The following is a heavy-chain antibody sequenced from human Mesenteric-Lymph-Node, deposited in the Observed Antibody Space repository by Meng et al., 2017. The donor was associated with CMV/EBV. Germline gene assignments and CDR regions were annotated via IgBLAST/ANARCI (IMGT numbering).Heavy chain of an antibody. Sequence: ASVKVSCKASGYTFTSYGISWVRQAPGQGLEWMGWISAYNGNTNYAQKLQGRVTVTTDTSTSTAYMELRSLRSDDTAVYYCARGVNDFWSGYQKVYGMDVWGQGTTVTVSS. CDR3: ARGVNDFWSGYQKVYGMDV. CDR2: ISAYNGNT. D-gene: IGHD3-3*01. CDR1: GYTFTSYG. J-gene: IGHJ6*02. V-gene: IGHV1-18*01.